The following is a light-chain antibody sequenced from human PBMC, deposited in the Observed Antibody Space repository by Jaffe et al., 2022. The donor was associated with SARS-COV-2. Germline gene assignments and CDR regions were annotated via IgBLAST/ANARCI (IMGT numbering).Light chain of an antibody. CDR3: QVWDNGGDHPV. CDR1: NIGRKS. V-gene: IGLV3-21*04. Sequence: YVLTQPPSLVVAPGETATVTCGDNNIGRKSVNWYRQKAGQAPVLVLFSDRDRPSGIPERFSGSNSGNTATLTITRVEVGDEADYYCQVWDNGGDHPVLGGGTKLTVL. J-gene: IGLJ2*01. CDR2: SDR.